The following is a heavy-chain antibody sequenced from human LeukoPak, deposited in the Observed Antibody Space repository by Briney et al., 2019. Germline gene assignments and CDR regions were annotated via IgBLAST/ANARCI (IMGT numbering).Heavy chain of an antibody. CDR3: AREPGSSGYYYGSSQMGVFDY. Sequence: PGGSLRLSCAASGFTFSSYAMHWVRQAPGKGLEWVVVISYDGSNKYYADSVKGRFTISRDNSKNTLYLQMNSLRAEDTAVYYCAREPGSSGYYYGSSQMGVFDYWGQGTLVTVSS. CDR2: ISYDGSNK. D-gene: IGHD3-22*01. J-gene: IGHJ4*02. V-gene: IGHV3-30-3*01. CDR1: GFTFSSYA.